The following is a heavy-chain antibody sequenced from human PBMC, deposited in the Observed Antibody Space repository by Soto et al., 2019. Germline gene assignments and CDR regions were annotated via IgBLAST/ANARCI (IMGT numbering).Heavy chain of an antibody. D-gene: IGHD2-2*01. J-gene: IGHJ4*02. Sequence: PSETLSLTCAVYGGSFSGYYWSWIRQPPGKGLEWIGEINHSGSTNYNPSLKSRVTISVDTSKNQFSLSLRSVTAADTAVFYCARGIPAANEGSYQFDSWGQGALVTVSS. V-gene: IGHV4-34*01. CDR1: GGSFSGYY. CDR2: INHSGST. CDR3: ARGIPAANEGSYQFDS.